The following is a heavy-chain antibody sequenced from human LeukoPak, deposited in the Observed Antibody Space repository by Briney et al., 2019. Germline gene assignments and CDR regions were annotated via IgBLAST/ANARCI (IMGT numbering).Heavy chain of an antibody. CDR1: GYTFTDYY. Sequence: ASVKVSCKASGYTFTDYYMHWVRQAPGQGFEWMGWINPNDGDTNYAQKFQGRVTMTRDTSISTAHMEVSRLRSDDTAVYYCARANFLYCSSSTCLFDYWGQGTLITVSS. CDR3: ARANFLYCSSSTCLFDY. V-gene: IGHV1-2*02. D-gene: IGHD2-2*01. CDR2: INPNDGDT. J-gene: IGHJ4*02.